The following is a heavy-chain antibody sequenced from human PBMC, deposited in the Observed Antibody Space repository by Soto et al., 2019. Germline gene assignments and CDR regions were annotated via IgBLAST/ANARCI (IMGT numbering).Heavy chain of an antibody. D-gene: IGHD6-13*01. CDR3: AKDHICLAAAGTRLVMYV. CDR1: GFTFSSYG. J-gene: IGHJ6*04. CDR2: ISYDGSNK. Sequence: GGSLRLSCAASGFTFSSYGMHWVRQAPGKGLEWVAVISYDGSNKYYADSVKGRFTISRDNSKNTLYLQMNSLRAEDTAVHYCAKDHICLAAAGTRLVMYVWAKGSTVTGSA. V-gene: IGHV3-30*18.